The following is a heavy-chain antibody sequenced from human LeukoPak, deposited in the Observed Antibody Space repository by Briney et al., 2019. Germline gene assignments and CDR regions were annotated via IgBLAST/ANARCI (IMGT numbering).Heavy chain of an antibody. D-gene: IGHD3-22*01. CDR2: ISDDGSNK. Sequence: GGSLRLSCAASGFTFSSHGMHWVRQASGKGLEWVAVISDDGSNKYYTDSVKGRFTMSRDNSKNTLYLQMNSLRVEDTAVYYCAGGHYYDSGGYYYPNYFDYWGQGTLVTVSS. CDR3: AGGHYYDSGGYYYPNYFDY. V-gene: IGHV3-30*03. J-gene: IGHJ4*02. CDR1: GFTFSSHG.